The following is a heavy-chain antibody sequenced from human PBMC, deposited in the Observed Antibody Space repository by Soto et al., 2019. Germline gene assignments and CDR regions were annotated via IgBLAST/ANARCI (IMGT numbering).Heavy chain of an antibody. Sequence: QVQLVQSGAEVKKPGSSVKVSCKASGDTFSSYTISWVRQAPGQGLEWMGRVIPILGIANSAQKFQGRVTITADKSTSTAYMELSSLTSEDTAVYYCALLLWFGEEPPFWGQGNLVTVSS. D-gene: IGHD3-10*01. CDR3: ALLLWFGEEPPF. CDR2: VIPILGIA. J-gene: IGHJ4*02. V-gene: IGHV1-69*02. CDR1: GDTFSSYT.